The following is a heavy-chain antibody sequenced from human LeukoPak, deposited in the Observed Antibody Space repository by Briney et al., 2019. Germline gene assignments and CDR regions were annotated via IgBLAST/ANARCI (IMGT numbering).Heavy chain of an antibody. V-gene: IGHV3-49*04. D-gene: IGHD5-18*01. CDR2: IRSKAYGGTT. Sequence: GGSLRLSCTASGFTFGDYAMSWVRQAPGKGLEWVGFIRSKAYGGTTEYAASVKGRFTISRDDSKSIAYLQMNSLKTEDTAVYYCTRDRIQLWLQYFDYWGQGTLVTVSP. J-gene: IGHJ4*02. CDR3: TRDRIQLWLQYFDY. CDR1: GFTFGDYA.